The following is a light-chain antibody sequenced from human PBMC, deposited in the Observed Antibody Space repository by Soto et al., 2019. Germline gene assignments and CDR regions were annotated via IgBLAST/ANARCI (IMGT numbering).Light chain of an antibody. CDR1: QNIGRS. CDR2: AAS. Sequence: DIQMTQSPSSLSASVGDRVTITCRASQNIGRSLNWYQQKSGKAPKLLIYAASSLQSGVPSRFSGSGSGTDFTVTISSLQPEDFATYYCQQTYSTPYTFGQGTKLEIK. J-gene: IGKJ2*01. CDR3: QQTYSTPYT. V-gene: IGKV1-39*01.